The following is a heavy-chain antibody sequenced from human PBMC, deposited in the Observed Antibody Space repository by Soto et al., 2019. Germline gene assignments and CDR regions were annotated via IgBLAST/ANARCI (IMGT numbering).Heavy chain of an antibody. D-gene: IGHD2-21*02. V-gene: IGHV4-34*02. CDR2: INHSGST. J-gene: IGHJ4*02. CDR3: ARARGSDHCGN. CDR1: GGSFSGYY. Sequence: QVQLLQWGEGLLKPSETLSLTCAVYGGSFSGYYWSWIRQSPGKGLEWIGEINHSGSTIYNPSLKIRVTISVDTSKNQFSLRLSSVTAADTAVYYCARARGSDHCGNWGQGTLVTVYS.